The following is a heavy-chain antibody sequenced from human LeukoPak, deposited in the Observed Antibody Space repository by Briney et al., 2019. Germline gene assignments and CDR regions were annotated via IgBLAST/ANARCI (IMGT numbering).Heavy chain of an antibody. CDR3: ASPGDYVWGSYGY. V-gene: IGHV4-59*01. J-gene: IGHJ4*02. D-gene: IGHD3-16*01. CDR1: GGSISSYY. Sequence: SETLSLTCTVSGGSISSYYWSWIRQPPGKGLEWIGYIYYSGSTNYNPSLKSRVTISVDTSKNQFSLKLSSVTAADTAVYYCASPGDYVWGSYGYWGQGTLVTVSS. CDR2: IYYSGST.